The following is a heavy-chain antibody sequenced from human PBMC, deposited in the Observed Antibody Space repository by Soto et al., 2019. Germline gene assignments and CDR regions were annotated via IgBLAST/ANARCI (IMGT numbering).Heavy chain of an antibody. CDR3: AREDRDRETGLVPAAIDGMDV. J-gene: IGHJ6*02. CDR1: GGTFSRYT. D-gene: IGHD2-2*01. V-gene: IGHV1-69*08. CDR2: IIPIFGIT. Sequence: QVQLVQSGAEVKKPGSSVKVSCKASGGTFSRYTMTWVRQAPGHGLEWMGRIIPIFGITTYAQKFQGRVTITADEATSTAYMEISSLRAEDTAVYYCAREDRDRETGLVPAAIDGMDVWGQGTTVTVSS.